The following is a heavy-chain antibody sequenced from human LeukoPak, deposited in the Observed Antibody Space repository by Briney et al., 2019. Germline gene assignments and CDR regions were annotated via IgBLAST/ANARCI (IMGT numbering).Heavy chain of an antibody. Sequence: SETLSLTCTVSGGSISSYYWSWIRQPPGKGLEWIGYIYYSGSTNYNPSLKSRVTISVDTSKNQFSLKLSSVTAADTAVYYCARDRVGDGYFDAFDMWGQGTMVTVSS. V-gene: IGHV4-59*01. CDR2: IYYSGST. J-gene: IGHJ3*02. CDR3: ARDRVGDGYFDAFDM. CDR1: GGSISSYY. D-gene: IGHD5-24*01.